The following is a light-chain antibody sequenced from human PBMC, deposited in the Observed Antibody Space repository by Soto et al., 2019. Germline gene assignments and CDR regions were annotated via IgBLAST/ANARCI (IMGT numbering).Light chain of an antibody. CDR2: EFT. CDR3: SSYTRSTPVV. Sequence: QSALTQPASVSGSPGQTITISCTGTSSDIGGYNYVSWYQQHPGKGPKLMIYEFTNRPSGVSNRFSGSKSGNTASLTISGLQAEDEADYYCSSYTRSTPVVFGGGTKLTVL. CDR1: SSDIGGYNY. J-gene: IGLJ2*01. V-gene: IGLV2-14*01.